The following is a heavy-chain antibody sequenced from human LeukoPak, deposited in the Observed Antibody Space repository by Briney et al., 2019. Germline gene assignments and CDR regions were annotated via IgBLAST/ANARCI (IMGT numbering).Heavy chain of an antibody. CDR2: IYYSGST. J-gene: IGHJ4*02. Sequence: PSETLSLTCTVSGGSISNYYGGWIRQPPGEGQEWIGSIYYSGSTYYNSSLQSRVTISVHMSNNQFALKLSSVTAADTAVYYCARLSSGYDWGQGTLVTVSS. CDR1: GGSISNYY. D-gene: IGHD5-12*01. CDR3: ARLSSGYD. V-gene: IGHV4-39*06.